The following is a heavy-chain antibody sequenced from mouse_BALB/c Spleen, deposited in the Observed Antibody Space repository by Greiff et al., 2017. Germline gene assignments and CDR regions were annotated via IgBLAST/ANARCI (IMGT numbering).Heavy chain of an antibody. J-gene: IGHJ2*01. CDR3: ARGAYYGSSEYYFDY. CDR1: GFTFTDYY. V-gene: IGHV7-3*02. Sequence: EVKLMESGGGLVQPGGSLRLSCATSGFTFTDYYMSWVRQPPGKALEWLGFIRNKANGYTTEYSASVKGRFTISRDNSQSILYLQMNTLRAEDSATYYCARGAYYGSSEYYFDYWGQGTTLTVSS. D-gene: IGHD1-1*01. CDR2: IRNKANGYTT.